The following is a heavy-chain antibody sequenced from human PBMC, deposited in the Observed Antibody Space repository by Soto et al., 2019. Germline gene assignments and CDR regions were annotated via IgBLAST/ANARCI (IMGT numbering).Heavy chain of an antibody. V-gene: IGHV4-59*01. CDR1: GGSISSYY. J-gene: IGHJ3*02. CDR3: ARPDSFPGQHAFDI. Sequence: SETLSLTCTVSGGSISSYYWSWIRQPPGKGLEWIGYISYSGSTNYNPSLKSRVTISVDTSKNQFSLKLSSVTAADTAVYYCARPDSFPGQHAFDIWGQGTMVTVSS. CDR2: ISYSGST.